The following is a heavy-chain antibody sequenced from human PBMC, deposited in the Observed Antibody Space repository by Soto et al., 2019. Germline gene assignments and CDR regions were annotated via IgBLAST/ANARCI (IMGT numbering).Heavy chain of an antibody. Sequence: QVQLVQSGAEVKKPGSSVKVSCKASGGTFSSYAISWVRQAPGQGLEWMGGIIPIFGTANYAQKFQGRVTITANQSTSKAYMELSRLRSQDTAVYYCARVEKRLGDSYYSAMDVWGQGTTVTVSS. D-gene: IGHD3-16*01. CDR2: IIPIFGTA. V-gene: IGHV1-69*12. CDR3: ARVEKRLGDSYYSAMDV. J-gene: IGHJ6*02. CDR1: GGTFSSYA.